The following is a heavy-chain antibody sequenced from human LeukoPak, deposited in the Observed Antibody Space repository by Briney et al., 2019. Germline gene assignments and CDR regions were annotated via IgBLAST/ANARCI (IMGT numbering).Heavy chain of an antibody. CDR3: ARGDGDDNWLIDY. Sequence: GGSLRLSCTTSGFTSSRYSMNWVRQAPGKGLEWISYISGSSSNIQYADSVKGRFTISRDNARNSLYLQMNNLRAEVTAVYHCARGDGDDNWLIDYWGQGTLVTVSS. J-gene: IGHJ4*02. CDR1: GFTSSRYS. CDR2: ISGSSSNI. D-gene: IGHD1-1*01. V-gene: IGHV3-48*04.